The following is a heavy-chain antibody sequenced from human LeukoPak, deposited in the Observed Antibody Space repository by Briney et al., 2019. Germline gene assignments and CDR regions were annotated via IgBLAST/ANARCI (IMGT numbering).Heavy chain of an antibody. CDR3: AEAGGAYSSRD. CDR1: GGSISNDY. J-gene: IGHJ4*02. V-gene: IGHV4-59*01. Sequence: SETLSLTCSVSGGSISNDYWSWIRQPPGKGLEWIGYIYYSGSTNYNPSLKSRVTISVDASKNQFSLKLSSVTAADTAVYYFAEAGGAYSSRDWAQGTLITVSS. D-gene: IGHD2-2*01. CDR2: IYYSGST.